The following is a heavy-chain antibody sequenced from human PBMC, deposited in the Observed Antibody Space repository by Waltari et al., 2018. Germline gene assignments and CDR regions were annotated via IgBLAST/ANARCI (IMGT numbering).Heavy chain of an antibody. Sequence: VQLVESGGGLVKPGGSLRLSCAASGFTFSSYSINWVRQPPGKGLEWIGEINHSGSTNYNPSLKSRVTISVDTSKNQFSLKLSSVTAADTAVYYCARGVVAARYYYYYMDVWGKGTTVTVSS. J-gene: IGHJ6*03. CDR1: GFTFSSYS. V-gene: IGHV4-34*01. CDR3: ARGVVAARYYYYYMDV. D-gene: IGHD2-15*01. CDR2: INHSGST.